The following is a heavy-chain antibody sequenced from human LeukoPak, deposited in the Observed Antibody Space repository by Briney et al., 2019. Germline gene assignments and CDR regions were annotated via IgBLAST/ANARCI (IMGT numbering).Heavy chain of an antibody. CDR1: GGSISSGGYS. CDR3: ASSGHLNPLGY. V-gene: IGHV4-30-2*01. J-gene: IGHJ4*02. Sequence: SETLSLTCAVSGGSISSGGYSWSWIRQPPGKGLEWIGYIYHSGSTYYNPSLKSRVTISVDTSKNQFSLKLSSVTAADTAVYYCASSGHLNPLGYWGQGTLVTVSS. CDR2: IYHSGST. D-gene: IGHD3-10*01.